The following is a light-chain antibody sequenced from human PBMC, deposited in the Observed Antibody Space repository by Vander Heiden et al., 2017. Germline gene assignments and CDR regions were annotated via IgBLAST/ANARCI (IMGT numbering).Light chain of an antibody. CDR1: QSVSSNY. CDR2: GAS. CDR3: QQYGNSPYT. J-gene: IGKJ2*01. Sequence: EIVLTQSPGTLSLSLGERATLSFRASQSVSSNYLAWYQQKPGRAPRLLIYGASGRATGIPDRFSGSGSGTDFTLTISRLEPEDFAVYYCQQYGNSPYTFGQGTKLEIK. V-gene: IGKV3-20*01.